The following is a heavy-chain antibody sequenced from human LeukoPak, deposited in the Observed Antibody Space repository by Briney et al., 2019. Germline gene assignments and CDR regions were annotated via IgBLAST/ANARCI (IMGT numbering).Heavy chain of an antibody. D-gene: IGHD6-19*01. CDR2: ISGSGGST. J-gene: IGHJ4*02. V-gene: IGHV3-23*01. Sequence: GGSLRLSCAASGFTFSSYAVSWVRQAPGKGLEWVSAISGSGGSTYYADSVKGRFTISRDSSKNTLYLQMNSLRAEDTAVYYCAKGGGWLYYFDYWGQGTLVTVSS. CDR1: GFTFSSYA. CDR3: AKGGGWLYYFDY.